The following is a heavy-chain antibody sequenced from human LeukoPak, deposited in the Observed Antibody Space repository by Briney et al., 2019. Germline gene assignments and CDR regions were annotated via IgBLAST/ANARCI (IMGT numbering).Heavy chain of an antibody. CDR3: ARVELAYCGGDCHETYYYYYGMDV. J-gene: IGHJ6*02. Sequence: GGSLRLSCAASGFTFSSYAMHWVRQAPGKGLEWVAVISYDGSNKYYADSVKGRFTISRDNSKNTLYLQMNSLRAEDTAVYYCARVELAYCGGDCHETYYYYYGMDVWGQGTTVTVSS. CDR1: GFTFSSYA. V-gene: IGHV3-30-3*01. D-gene: IGHD2-21*02. CDR2: ISYDGSNK.